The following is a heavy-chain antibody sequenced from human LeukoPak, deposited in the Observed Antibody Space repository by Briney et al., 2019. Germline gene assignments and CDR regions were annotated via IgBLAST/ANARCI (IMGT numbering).Heavy chain of an antibody. CDR3: ARGSVYGSGRWNWFDP. CDR1: GGSFSGYY. Sequence: PSETLSLTCAVYGGSFSGYYWSWIRQPPGKGLEWIGEINHSGSTNYNPSLKSRVTISVDTSKNQFSLKLSSVTAADTAVYYCARGSVYGSGRWNWFDPWGQGTLATVSS. J-gene: IGHJ5*02. D-gene: IGHD3-10*01. CDR2: INHSGST. V-gene: IGHV4-34*01.